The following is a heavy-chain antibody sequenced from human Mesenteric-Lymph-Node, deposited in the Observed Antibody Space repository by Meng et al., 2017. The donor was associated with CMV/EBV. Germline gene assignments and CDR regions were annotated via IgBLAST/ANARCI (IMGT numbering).Heavy chain of an antibody. CDR2: IWYDGSNK. V-gene: IGHV3-33*06. Sequence: GGSLRLSCAASGFTFSTYSMNWVRQAPGKGLEWVAVIWYDGSNKYYADSVKGRFTISRDNSKNTLYLQMNSLRAEDTAVYYCAKGGDYYYGMDVWGQGTTVTVSS. CDR3: AKGGDYYYGMDV. CDR1: GFTFSTYS. J-gene: IGHJ6*02.